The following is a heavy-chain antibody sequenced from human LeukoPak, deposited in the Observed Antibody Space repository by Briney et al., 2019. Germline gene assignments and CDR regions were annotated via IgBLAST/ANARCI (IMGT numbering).Heavy chain of an antibody. Sequence: GGSLRLSCAASGFTFSSYAMSWVRQAPGKGLEWVSAISGSGGSTYYADSVKGRFTISRDNSKNTLYLQMNSLKTEDTAVYYCTTAAAGAFDIWGQGTMVTVSS. V-gene: IGHV3-23*01. CDR3: TTAAAGAFDI. D-gene: IGHD6-13*01. CDR1: GFTFSSYA. CDR2: ISGSGGST. J-gene: IGHJ3*02.